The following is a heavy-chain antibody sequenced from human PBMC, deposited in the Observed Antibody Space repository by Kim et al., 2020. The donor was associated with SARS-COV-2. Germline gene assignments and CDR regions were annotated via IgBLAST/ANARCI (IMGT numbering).Heavy chain of an antibody. Sequence: ADAVKGRFTSTRDNAKNSRYLQMNSLRAEETAVYYCARDRRGSGIHGMDVWGQGTTVTVSS. J-gene: IGHJ6*02. D-gene: IGHD3-10*01. V-gene: IGHV3-11*01. CDR3: ARDRRGSGIHGMDV.